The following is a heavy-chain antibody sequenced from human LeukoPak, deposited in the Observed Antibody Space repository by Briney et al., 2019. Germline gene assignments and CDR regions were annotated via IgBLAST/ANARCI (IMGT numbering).Heavy chain of an antibody. J-gene: IGHJ4*02. D-gene: IGHD3-22*01. Sequence: SETLSLTCTVSGGSISGSSYYWGWIRQPPGKGLEWIGTFYHSGSTYYNPSLRSRVTISGDTSKNQFSLKLSSVTAADTAVYYCARRPRSYYDSSGYYSWGQGTLVTVSS. CDR1: GGSISGSSYY. CDR3: ARRPRSYYDSSGYYS. V-gene: IGHV4-39*01. CDR2: FYHSGST.